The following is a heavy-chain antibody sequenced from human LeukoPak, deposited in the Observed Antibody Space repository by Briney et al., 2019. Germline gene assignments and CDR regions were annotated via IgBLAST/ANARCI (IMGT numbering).Heavy chain of an antibody. CDR2: INHSGST. D-gene: IGHD1-26*01. CDR1: GGSFSGYY. J-gene: IGHJ4*02. V-gene: IGHV4-34*01. CDR3: ARRGRWELVFDY. Sequence: SETLSLTCAVYGGSFSGYYWSWIRQPPGKGLEWIGEINHSGSTNYNPSLKSRVTISVDTSKNQFSLKLSSVTAADTAVYYCARRGRWELVFDYWGQGTLVTVSS.